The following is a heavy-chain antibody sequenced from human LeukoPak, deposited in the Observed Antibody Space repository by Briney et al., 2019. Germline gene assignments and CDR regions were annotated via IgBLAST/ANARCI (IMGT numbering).Heavy chain of an antibody. CDR3: ARDPRLGPIRYFDY. V-gene: IGHV3-30-3*01. J-gene: IGHJ4*02. D-gene: IGHD6-19*01. Sequence: GRSLRLSCAASGFTFSSYAMHWVRQAPGKGLEWVAVISYDGSNKYHADSVKGRFTISRDNSKNTLYLQMNSLRAEDTAVYYCARDPRLGPIRYFDYWGQGTLVTVSS. CDR2: ISYDGSNK. CDR1: GFTFSSYA.